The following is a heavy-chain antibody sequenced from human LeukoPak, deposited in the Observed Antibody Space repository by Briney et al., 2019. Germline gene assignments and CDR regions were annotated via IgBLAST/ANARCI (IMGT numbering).Heavy chain of an antibody. CDR3: ARDITMVRGVPLDSYGMDV. CDR1: GYTFTSYG. Sequence: ASDKVSCQASGYTFTSYGISWVRQAPRQGLEWMGWISAYNCNTNYAQKLQGRVTMTTDSSTSTAYMELRSLRSDDTAVYYCARDITMVRGVPLDSYGMDVWGQGTTVTVSS. CDR2: ISAYNCNT. D-gene: IGHD3-10*01. V-gene: IGHV1-18*01. J-gene: IGHJ6*02.